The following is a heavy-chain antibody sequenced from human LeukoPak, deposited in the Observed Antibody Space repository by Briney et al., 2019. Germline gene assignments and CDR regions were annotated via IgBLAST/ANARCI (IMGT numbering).Heavy chain of an antibody. CDR2: IYYSGST. V-gene: IGHV4-59*01. CDR3: ARALRYRRVPFDY. CDR1: GGSISSYY. Sequence: SETLSLTCTVSGGSISSYYWSWLRQPPGKGLEWIGYIYYSGSTNYNPSLTSRVTISVDTSKNQFSLKLSSGAAAATAVYSCARALRYRRVPFDYWGQRTLITVSS. D-gene: IGHD1-26*01. J-gene: IGHJ4*02.